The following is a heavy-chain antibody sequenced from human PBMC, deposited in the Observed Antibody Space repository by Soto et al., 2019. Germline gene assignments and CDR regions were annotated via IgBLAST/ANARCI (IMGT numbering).Heavy chain of an antibody. Sequence: SETLSLTCDVSGGSISSSNWWSWVRQPPGKGLEWIGELYHSGSTNYNPSLKSRVTISVDKSKNQFSLKLSSVTAADTAVYYCARGSPTYDFWSGYSADYYYYGMDVWGQGTTVT. CDR3: ARGSPTYDFWSGYSADYYYYGMDV. D-gene: IGHD3-3*01. V-gene: IGHV4-4*02. CDR2: LYHSGST. CDR1: GGSISSSNW. J-gene: IGHJ6*02.